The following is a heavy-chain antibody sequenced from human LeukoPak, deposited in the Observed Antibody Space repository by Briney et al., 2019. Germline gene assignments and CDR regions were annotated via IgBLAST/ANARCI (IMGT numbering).Heavy chain of an antibody. V-gene: IGHV4-59*01. CDR1: GGSISNYY. D-gene: IGHD6-19*01. Sequence: PSETLSLTCTVSGGSISNYYWSWIRQPPGKGLEWIGYIYYSGSTSTNYKPSLKSRVTISLDTSTNQFSLRLSSVTAADTAVYFCARFSSGWSSFDFWGQGSLVTVSS. J-gene: IGHJ4*02. CDR2: IYYSGSTST. CDR3: ARFSSGWSSFDF.